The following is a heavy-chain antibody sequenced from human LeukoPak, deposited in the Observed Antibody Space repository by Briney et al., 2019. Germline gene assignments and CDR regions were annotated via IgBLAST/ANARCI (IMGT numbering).Heavy chain of an antibody. CDR3: ARGYYDSSGYYGY. J-gene: IGHJ4*02. V-gene: IGHV3-11*06. Sequence: LSLTCAVYGGSFSGYYMSWIRQAPGKGLEWVSYISSSSSYTNYADSVKGRFTISRDNAKNSLYLQMNSLRAEDTAVYYCARGYYDSSGYYGYWGQGTLVTVSS. CDR1: GGSFSGYY. D-gene: IGHD3-22*01. CDR2: ISSSSSYT.